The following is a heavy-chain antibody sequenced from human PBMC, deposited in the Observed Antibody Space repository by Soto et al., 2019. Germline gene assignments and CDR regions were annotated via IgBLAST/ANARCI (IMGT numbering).Heavy chain of an antibody. Sequence: GGSLRLSCAASGFTFSGSAMHWVRQASGKGLEWVGRIRSKANSYATAYAASVKGRFTISRDDSKNTAYLQMNSLKTEDTAVYYCIVTNYDILTGYSDYWGQGTLVTVSS. CDR1: GFTFSGSA. J-gene: IGHJ4*02. D-gene: IGHD3-9*01. V-gene: IGHV3-73*01. CDR3: IVTNYDILTGYSDY. CDR2: IRSKANSYAT.